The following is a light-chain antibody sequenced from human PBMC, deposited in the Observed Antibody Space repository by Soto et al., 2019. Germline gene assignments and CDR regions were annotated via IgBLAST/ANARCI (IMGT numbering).Light chain of an antibody. CDR3: QEYYSSPYT. CDR2: WAS. V-gene: IGKV4-1*01. Sequence: DIVMTQSPDSLAVSLGERATINCKSSQSVLYSSNNRNHLSWYQQKPGQPPKLLIYWASTRESGVPDRFSGSGSVTDFTLTISSLQAEDVAVYYCQEYYSSPYTFGQGTRVEIK. CDR1: QSVLYSSNNRNH. J-gene: IGKJ2*01.